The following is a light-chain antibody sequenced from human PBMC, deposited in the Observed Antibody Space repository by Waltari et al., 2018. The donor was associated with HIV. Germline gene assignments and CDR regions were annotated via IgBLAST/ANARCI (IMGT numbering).Light chain of an antibody. CDR2: KAS. CDR1: QSISNW. Sequence: DIQMTQSLSTLSASVGDRVTLTCRASQSISNWLAWYQQKPGNALKLLIYKASTLEGGVPSRFRGSGSGTEFTLTITSLQPDDFASYFCQQYYLSPWTFGQGARV. J-gene: IGKJ1*01. V-gene: IGKV1-5*03. CDR3: QQYYLSPWT.